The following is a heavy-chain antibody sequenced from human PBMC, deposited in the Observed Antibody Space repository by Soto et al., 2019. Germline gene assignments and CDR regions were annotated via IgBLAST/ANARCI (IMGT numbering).Heavy chain of an antibody. Sequence: GGSLRLSCAASGFTFSSYSINWVRQAPGKGLEWVSSISGSSTYIYYADSLKGRFTISRDNAKNSLYLQMNSLTVEDTAVYYCASLCCAMDVWGQGTTVTAP. CDR3: ASLCCAMDV. J-gene: IGHJ6*02. CDR2: ISGSSTYI. CDR1: GFTFSSYS. V-gene: IGHV3-21*01.